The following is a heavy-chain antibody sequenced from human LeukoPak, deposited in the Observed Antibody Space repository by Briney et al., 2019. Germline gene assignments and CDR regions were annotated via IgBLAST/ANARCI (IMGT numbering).Heavy chain of an antibody. V-gene: IGHV1-18*01. D-gene: IGHD6-6*01. Sequence: ASVKVSCKASGYTFTSYDVSWVRQAPGQGLEWMGWISTYNDNTHYAQKLQGRVTMTTDTSTSTVYMELKSLRSDDTAVYYCARIQSRIIAARPGNPAFDYWGRGTLVTVSS. CDR3: ARIQSRIIAARPGNPAFDY. CDR2: ISTYNDNT. J-gene: IGHJ4*02. CDR1: GYTFTSYD.